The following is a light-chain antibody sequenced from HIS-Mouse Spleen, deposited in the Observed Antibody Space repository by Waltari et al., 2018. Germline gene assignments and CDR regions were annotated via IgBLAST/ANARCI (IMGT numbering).Light chain of an antibody. CDR2: DVS. CDR3: SSYTSSSTLV. Sequence: QSALTQPASVSGSPGQSIPISCTGTSRYVGGYNYVSWYQQPPCKAPKLMIYDVSNRPSGVSNRFSGSKSGNTASLTISGLQAEDEADYYCSSYTSSSTLVFGGGTKLTVL. J-gene: IGLJ2*01. CDR1: SRYVGGYNY. V-gene: IGLV2-14*03.